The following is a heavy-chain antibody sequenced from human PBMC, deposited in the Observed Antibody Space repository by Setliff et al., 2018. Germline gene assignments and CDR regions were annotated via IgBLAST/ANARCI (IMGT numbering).Heavy chain of an antibody. D-gene: IGHD2-15*01. CDR3: ARDLDGGNGHDL. CDR1: GFTFSSYG. V-gene: IGHV3-30*12. Sequence: GGSLRLSCAASGFTFSSYGMHWVRQAPGKGLEWVAVISYDGSNKYYADSVKGRFTISRDNAKNSLFLQMNGLRADDTAVYYCARDLDGGNGHDLWGRGTLVTVSS. CDR2: ISYDGSNK. J-gene: IGHJ5*02.